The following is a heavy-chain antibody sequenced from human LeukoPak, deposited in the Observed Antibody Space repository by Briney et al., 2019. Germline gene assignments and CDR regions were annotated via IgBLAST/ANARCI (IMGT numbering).Heavy chain of an antibody. CDR1: GGSFNYKY. CDR3: ARQTYGSGSDHRVSWFDP. J-gene: IGHJ5*02. D-gene: IGHD3-10*01. V-gene: IGHV4-59*08. Sequence: SETLSLTCTVSGGSFNYKYWAWIRQPPGKGLEWIGYVYSTGGAKYNPSLKSRLTISVDASSSQFSLKLTSVTAADTAVYYCARQTYGSGSDHRVSWFDPWGQGSLVTGSS. CDR2: VYSTGGA.